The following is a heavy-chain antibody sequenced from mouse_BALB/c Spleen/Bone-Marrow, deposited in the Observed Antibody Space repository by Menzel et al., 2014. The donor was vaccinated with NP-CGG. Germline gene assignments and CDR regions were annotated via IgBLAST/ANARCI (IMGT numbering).Heavy chain of an antibody. CDR2: ISPYNDGT. J-gene: IGHJ2*01. Sequence: EVQLVESGPELVKPGASVRMSCKASGYTFTDYVMHWVKQKPGQGLEWIGYISPYNDGTESNEKFKGKATLTSDKSSSTAYMELSSLTSEDSVVYYCARERRGVDYWGQGTTLTVSS. CDR3: ARERRGVDY. V-gene: IGHV1-14*01. D-gene: IGHD2-12*01. CDR1: GYTFTDYV.